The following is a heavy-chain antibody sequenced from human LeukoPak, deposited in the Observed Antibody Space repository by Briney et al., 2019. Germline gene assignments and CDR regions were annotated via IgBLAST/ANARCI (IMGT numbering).Heavy chain of an antibody. J-gene: IGHJ4*02. CDR1: GFTFGGYG. V-gene: IGHV3-33*03. CDR2: IAYDGSRA. Sequence: GRSLRLSCAGSGFTFGGYGMHWFRQTPGKGLEWVAVIAYDGSRAFYADSVKGRFTISRDNAKNSLYLQMNSVRADDTALYYCAKDHEIYGSGSSLDYWGQGALVTASS. D-gene: IGHD3-10*01. CDR3: AKDHEIYGSGSSLDY.